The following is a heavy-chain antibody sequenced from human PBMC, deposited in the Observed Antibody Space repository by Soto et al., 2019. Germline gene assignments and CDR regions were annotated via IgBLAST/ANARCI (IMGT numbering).Heavy chain of an antibody. CDR1: GFIFSDYA. CDR2: IGGGGSDT. D-gene: IGHD6-19*01. Sequence: DVQLLESGGGLVQPGGSLRLSCAASGFIFSDYAMTWVRQAPGKGLEWVSGIGGGGSDTYYVDSVKGRFTISRDNSKNTLYLQLNSLRAADTALYYCAKHAVPFNGQWAWFASWRQGTLVTVSS. J-gene: IGHJ5*01. CDR3: AKHAVPFNGQWAWFAS. V-gene: IGHV3-23*01.